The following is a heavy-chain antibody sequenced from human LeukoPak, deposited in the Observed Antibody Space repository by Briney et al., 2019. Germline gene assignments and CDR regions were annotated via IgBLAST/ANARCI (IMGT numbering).Heavy chain of an antibody. CDR1: GFTFNNYN. CDR2: ISSISSSYI. Sequence: GGSLRLSCAASGFTFNNYNMNRVRQAPGKGLEWVSSISSISSSYIYYADSVKGRFTISRDNARNSLYLQMNSLRAEDTAVYYCAREHSGYDFPGRDYYYMDVWGKGTTVTVSS. J-gene: IGHJ6*03. CDR3: AREHSGYDFPGRDYYYMDV. V-gene: IGHV3-21*01. D-gene: IGHD5-12*01.